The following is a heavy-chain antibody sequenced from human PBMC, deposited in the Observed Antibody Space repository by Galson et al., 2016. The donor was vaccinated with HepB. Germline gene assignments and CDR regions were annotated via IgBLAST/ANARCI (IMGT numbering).Heavy chain of an antibody. V-gene: IGHV5-51*01. J-gene: IGHJ4*02. CDR1: GYSFTNYW. D-gene: IGHD6-19*01. CDR3: ARFSGSGWGSVDS. CDR2: IHPDDSDT. Sequence: QSGAEVKKPGESLKISCKGSGYSFTNYWIGWVRQMPGKGLEWMGMIHPDDSDTKYSPSFQGQVTMSADKSISTAYLQWSSLKASDTAMYYCARFSGSGWGSVDSWGQGTLVTVSS.